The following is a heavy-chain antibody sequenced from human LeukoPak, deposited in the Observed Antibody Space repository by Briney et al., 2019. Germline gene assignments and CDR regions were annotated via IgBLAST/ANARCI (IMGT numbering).Heavy chain of an antibody. Sequence: KASETLSLTCTVSGASISNYYWSWIRQPPGKGLEWIGYIYYRGSTNYNPSLKSRVTISVDMSKNQFSLKLSSVTAADTAVNYCARAPGGFGSGSRGAFDIWGQGTMVTVSS. CDR1: GASISNYY. V-gene: IGHV4-59*01. D-gene: IGHD3-10*01. CDR3: ARAPGGFGSGSRGAFDI. J-gene: IGHJ3*02. CDR2: IYYRGST.